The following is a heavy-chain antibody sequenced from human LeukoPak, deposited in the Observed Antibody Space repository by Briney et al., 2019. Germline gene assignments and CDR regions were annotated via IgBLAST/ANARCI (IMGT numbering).Heavy chain of an antibody. CDR3: AREVSSVGANYFDY. D-gene: IGHD3-10*01. J-gene: IGHJ4*02. V-gene: IGHV1-3*03. CDR2: INVENGNT. CDR1: GYSFTGYY. Sequence: GASVTVSCKASGYSFTGYYIHWVRQAPGQRREWMGWINVENGNTKYSQELRGRVTFTSDSAATTVYMELSSLRSEDVAVYYCAREVSSVGANYFDYWGQGTLVTVSS.